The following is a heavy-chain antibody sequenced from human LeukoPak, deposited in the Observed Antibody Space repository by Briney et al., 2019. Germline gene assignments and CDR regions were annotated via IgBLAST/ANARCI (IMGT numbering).Heavy chain of an antibody. Sequence: ASVEVSCKASGGTFSTYAFSWVRQAPGQGLEWMGGIIPIFGTANYAQKFQGRVTITADESTSTAYMELSSLRSEDTAAYYCARAQNRMATINWGQGTLVTVSS. CDR2: IIPIFGTA. CDR1: GGTFSTYA. V-gene: IGHV1-69*13. J-gene: IGHJ1*01. D-gene: IGHD5-24*01. CDR3: ARAQNRMATIN.